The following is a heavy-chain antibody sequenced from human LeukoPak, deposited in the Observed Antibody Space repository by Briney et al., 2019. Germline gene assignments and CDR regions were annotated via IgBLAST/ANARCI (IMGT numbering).Heavy chain of an antibody. CDR3: VGGPGSLLH. CDR2: TYYRSKWYN. V-gene: IGHV6-1*01. CDR1: GDSVSSNSGA. J-gene: IGHJ4*02. Sequence: SQTLSLTCAISGDSVSSNSGAWNWIWQSPSRGLEWLGRTYYRSKWYNGYAVSVKSRITINPDTSKNQFSLHLNSVTPEDTAVYYCVGGPGSLLHWGQGILVTVSS.